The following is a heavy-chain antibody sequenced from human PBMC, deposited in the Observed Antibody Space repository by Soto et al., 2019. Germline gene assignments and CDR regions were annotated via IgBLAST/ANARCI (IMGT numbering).Heavy chain of an antibody. CDR2: IYYSGST. D-gene: IGHD5-18*01. CDR3: ARETKNTSMVTL. CDR1: GGSISSYY. J-gene: IGHJ4*02. V-gene: IGHV4-59*01. Sequence: SETLSLTCTVSGGSISSYYWSWIRQPPGKGLEWIGYIYYSGSTNYNPSLKSRVTISVDTSKNQFSLKLGSVTAADTAVYYCARETKNTSMVTLWGQGTLVTVSS.